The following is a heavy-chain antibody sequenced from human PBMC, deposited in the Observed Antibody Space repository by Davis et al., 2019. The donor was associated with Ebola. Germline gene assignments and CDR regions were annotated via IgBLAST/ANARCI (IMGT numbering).Heavy chain of an antibody. CDR2: IYHSGST. V-gene: IGHV4-4*02. CDR1: GGSISSSNW. Sequence: PSETLSLTCAVSGGSISSSNWWSWVRQPPGKGLEWIGEIYHSGSTNYNPSLKSRVTISVDKSKNQFSLKLSSVTAADTAVYYCAREGAAAYYYGMDVWGQGTTVTVSS. CDR3: AREGAAAYYYGMDV. D-gene: IGHD3-16*01. J-gene: IGHJ6*02.